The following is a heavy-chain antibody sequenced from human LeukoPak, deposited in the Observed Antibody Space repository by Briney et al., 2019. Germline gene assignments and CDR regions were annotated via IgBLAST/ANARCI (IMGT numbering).Heavy chain of an antibody. V-gene: IGHV3-7*01. D-gene: IGHD3-10*01. CDR3: ARGINGDYFDY. J-gene: IGHJ4*02. Sequence: GSLRLSCAASGFSFSSYWMSWVRQAPGKGLEWVANIRGDESEKYYVDSVKGRFTISRDNAKNSLYLQMNSLRAEDTAVYYCARGINGDYFDYWGQGHLLTVSS. CDR2: IRGDESEK. CDR1: GFSFSSYW.